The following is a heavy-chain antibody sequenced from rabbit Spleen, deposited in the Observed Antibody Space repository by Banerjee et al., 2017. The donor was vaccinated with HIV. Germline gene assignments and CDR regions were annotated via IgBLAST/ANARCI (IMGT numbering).Heavy chain of an antibody. CDR3: ARADDSGGAHFNL. Sequence: QEQLVESGGGLVQPEGSLTLTCTASGFDLSSYYYMCWVRQAPGKGLELIACIFTSSGAAFYASRAKGRFSISRSDSLNTVDLKLTGLTAADTAAYFCARADDSGGAHFNLWGPGTLVTVS. D-gene: IGHD2-1*01. CDR2: IFTSSGAA. CDR1: GFDLSSYYY. J-gene: IGHJ4*01. V-gene: IGHV1S43*01.